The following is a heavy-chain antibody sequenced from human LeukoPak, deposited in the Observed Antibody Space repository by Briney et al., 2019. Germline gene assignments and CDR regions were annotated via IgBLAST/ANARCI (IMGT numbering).Heavy chain of an antibody. CDR2: ISVSDGST. D-gene: IGHD2-2*01. Sequence: GGSLRLSCAALGFTSSDYTMNWVRQAPGKGLEWVSGISVSDGSTYYADSVKGRFTMSRDNSNNMLFLQMNSLRAEDTAVYYCAKDRYCSSTNCPYDYWGQGTLVAVSS. CDR3: AKDRYCSSTNCPYDY. V-gene: IGHV3-23*01. J-gene: IGHJ4*02. CDR1: GFTSSDYT.